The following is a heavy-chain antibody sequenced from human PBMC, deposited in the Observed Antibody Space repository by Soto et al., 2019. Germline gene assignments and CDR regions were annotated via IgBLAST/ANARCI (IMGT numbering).Heavy chain of an antibody. V-gene: IGHV3-30-3*01. D-gene: IGHD3-3*01. CDR2: ISYDGSNK. CDR3: ARDLASLYDFWSGYYHSSFDY. Sequence: PGGSLRLSCAASGFTFSSYAMHWVRQAPGKGLEWVAVISYDGSNKYYADSVKGRFTISRDNSKNTLYLQMNSLRAEDTAVYYCARDLASLYDFWSGYYHSSFDYWGQGTLVTVSS. CDR1: GFTFSSYA. J-gene: IGHJ4*02.